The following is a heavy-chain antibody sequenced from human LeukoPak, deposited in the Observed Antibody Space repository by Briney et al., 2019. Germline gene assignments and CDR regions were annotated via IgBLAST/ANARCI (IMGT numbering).Heavy chain of an antibody. CDR2: IIPIFGTA. CDR1: GGTFSSYA. V-gene: IGHV1-69*13. D-gene: IGHD3-3*01. Sequence: SVKVSCKASGGTFSSYAISWVRQAPGQGLEWMGGIIPIFGTANYAQKFQGRVTITADESTSIAYMELSSLRSEDTAVYYCARVTLYDFWSGYYNWFDPWGQETLVTVSS. J-gene: IGHJ5*02. CDR3: ARVTLYDFWSGYYNWFDP.